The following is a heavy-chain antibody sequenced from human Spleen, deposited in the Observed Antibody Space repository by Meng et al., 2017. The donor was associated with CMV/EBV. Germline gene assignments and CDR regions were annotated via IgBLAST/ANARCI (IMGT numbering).Heavy chain of an antibody. CDR1: GYTFTAYY. CDR2: INPNSGDT. J-gene: IGHJ6*02. Sequence: ASVKVSCKTSGYTFTAYYMHWVRQAPGQGLEWMGWINPNSGDTKYTQKFQGRVTMTRDTSISTAYMELSRLRSDDTAVYYCAREAWDRTGTGENYYYYGMDVWGQGTTVTSP. CDR3: AREAWDRTGTGENYYYYGMDV. V-gene: IGHV1-2*02. D-gene: IGHD1-7*01.